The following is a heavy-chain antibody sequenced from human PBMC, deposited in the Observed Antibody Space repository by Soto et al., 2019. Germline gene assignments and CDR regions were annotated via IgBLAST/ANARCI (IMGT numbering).Heavy chain of an antibody. CDR1: GGTFSSYT. V-gene: IGHV1-69*02. D-gene: IGHD1-1*01. J-gene: IGHJ4*02. CDR3: ARGDELERRTQDYFDY. Sequence: QVQLVQSGAEVKKPGSSVKVSCKASGGTFSSYTISWVRQAPGQGLEWMGRIIPILGIANYAQKLQGRVTITADKSTSTAYMELSSLRSEDTAVYYCARGDELERRTQDYFDYWGQGTLVTVSS. CDR2: IIPILGIA.